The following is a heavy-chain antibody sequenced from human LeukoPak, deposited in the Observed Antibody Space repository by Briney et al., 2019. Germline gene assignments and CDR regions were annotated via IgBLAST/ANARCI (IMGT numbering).Heavy chain of an antibody. CDR1: GFTLSSYS. D-gene: IGHD3-10*01. J-gene: IGHJ4*02. CDR3: ARESYYGSGSPSVGY. CDR2: ISSSSSYI. Sequence: PGGSLRLSCAASGFTLSSYSINWVRQAPGKGLEWVSSISSSSSYIYYADSVKGRFTISRDNAKNSLYLQMNSLRAEDTAVYYCARESYYGSGSPSVGYWGQGTLVTVSS. V-gene: IGHV3-21*01.